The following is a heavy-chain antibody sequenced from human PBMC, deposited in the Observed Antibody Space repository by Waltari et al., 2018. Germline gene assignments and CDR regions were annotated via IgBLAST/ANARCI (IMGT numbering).Heavy chain of an antibody. J-gene: IGHJ4*02. Sequence: QVQLVQSGTEVKMPGASVKVSCKASGYTFTDYDITLVRQATGQGLEWIGWGKPHRGHTDSATKFQGRVLMTRNNSISTGYMELSNLRAEDTAVYFCARGYSDNSGYHATYFGYWGQGTLVTISS. D-gene: IGHD3-22*01. V-gene: IGHV1-8*01. CDR3: ARGYSDNSGYHATYFGY. CDR2: GKPHRGHT. CDR1: GYTFTDYD.